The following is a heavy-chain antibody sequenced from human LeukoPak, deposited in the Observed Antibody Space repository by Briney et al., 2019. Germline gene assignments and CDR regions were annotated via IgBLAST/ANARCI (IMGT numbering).Heavy chain of an antibody. J-gene: IGHJ3*02. CDR3: ARDPSYYYDSSGPDAFDI. CDR1: GFTFSSYR. CDR2: ISSSSSTI. Sequence: GGSLRLSCAASGFTFSSYRMIWVRQTPGKGLEWVSSISSSSSTINYADSMRGRFTISRDNAKNSLYLQMNSLRAEDTAVYYCARDPSYYYDSSGPDAFDIWGQGTMVTVSS. D-gene: IGHD3-22*01. V-gene: IGHV3-48*04.